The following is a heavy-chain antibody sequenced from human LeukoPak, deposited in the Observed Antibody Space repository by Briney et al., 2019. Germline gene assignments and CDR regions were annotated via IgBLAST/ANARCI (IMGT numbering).Heavy chain of an antibody. CDR2: IYYSGST. D-gene: IGHD4-17*01. Sequence: PSETLSLTCTVSGGSISSYYWSWIRQPPGKGLEWIGYIYYSGSTNYNPSLKSRVTISVDTSKNQFSLKLSSVTAADTAVYYCARLQDGDYRRLGVNWFDPWRQGTLVTVSS. CDR1: GGSISSYY. CDR3: ARLQDGDYRRLGVNWFDP. V-gene: IGHV4-59*01. J-gene: IGHJ5*02.